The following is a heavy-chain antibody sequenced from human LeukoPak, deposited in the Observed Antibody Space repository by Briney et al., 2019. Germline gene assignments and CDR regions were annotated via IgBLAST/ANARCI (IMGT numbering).Heavy chain of an antibody. J-gene: IGHJ4*02. CDR2: IYTSGST. CDR3: ARGIYFHDTSGYPDH. Sequence: PSQTLSLTCTVSGDSISSDGYYWNWLRQHPGTGLEWIGYIYTSGSTYYNPSLKNRVSISVDSSKNQFSLQLTSVAAADTAVYYCARGIYFHDTSGYPDHWGQGTLVTVSS. V-gene: IGHV4-31*03. CDR1: GDSISSDGYY. D-gene: IGHD3-22*01.